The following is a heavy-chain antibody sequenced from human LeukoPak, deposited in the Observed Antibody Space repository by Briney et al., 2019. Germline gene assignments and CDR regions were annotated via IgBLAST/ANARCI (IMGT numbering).Heavy chain of an antibody. J-gene: IGHJ4*02. D-gene: IGHD4-23*01. CDR1: GGSISSGGYY. V-gene: IGHV4-31*03. CDR3: ARAKDDYGGNFDY. CDR2: IYYSGST. Sequence: KSSETLSLTCTVSGGSISSGGYYWSWIRQHPGKGLEWIGYIYYSGSTYYNPSLKSRVTISVDTSKNQFSLKLSSVTAADTAVYYCARAKDDYGGNFDYWAQGTLVTVSS.